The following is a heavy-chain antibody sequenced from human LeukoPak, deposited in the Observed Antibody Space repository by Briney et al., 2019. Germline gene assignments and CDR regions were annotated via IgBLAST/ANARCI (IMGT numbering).Heavy chain of an antibody. J-gene: IGHJ4*02. D-gene: IGHD6-19*01. V-gene: IGHV1-46*01. CDR3: ARGSGSDWTNFDC. CDR1: GYTFTTYH. CDR2: ISPSGGST. Sequence: ASVKVSCKASGYTFTTYHIHWVRQAPGQGLEWMGIISPSGGSTRYAQNFQGRITMTRDTSTSRVYMELSSLRSEDTAVYYCARGSGSDWTNFDCWGQGTLVTVSS.